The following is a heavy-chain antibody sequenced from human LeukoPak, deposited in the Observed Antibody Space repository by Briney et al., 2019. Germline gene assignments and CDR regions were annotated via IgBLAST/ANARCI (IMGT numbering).Heavy chain of an antibody. V-gene: IGHV3-48*03. J-gene: IGHJ4*02. CDR2: ISSSGSTI. CDR3: AREGYSSGWYYFDY. CDR1: GFTFSSYE. D-gene: IGHD6-19*01. Sequence: GGSLRLSCAASGFTFSSYEMNWVRQAPGKGLKWVSYISSSGSTIYYADSVKGRFTISRDNAKNSLYLQMNSQRAEDTAVYYCAREGYSSGWYYFDYWGQGTLVTVSS.